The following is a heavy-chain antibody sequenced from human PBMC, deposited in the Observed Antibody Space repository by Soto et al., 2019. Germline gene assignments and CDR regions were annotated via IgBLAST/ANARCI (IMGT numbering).Heavy chain of an antibody. V-gene: IGHV4-34*01. CDR2: INDSGGT. CDR3: ARGRKGCRSSCYVD. Sequence: PSETLSLTCAVYGGSFSGYYWTWIRQPPGKGLEWIGEINDSGGTDYNPSLKSRVTISLETSKNQLSLKLSSVTAADTAVYYCARGRKGCRSSCYVDWGQGTLVTVSA. CDR1: GGSFSGYY. J-gene: IGHJ1*01. D-gene: IGHD6-13*01.